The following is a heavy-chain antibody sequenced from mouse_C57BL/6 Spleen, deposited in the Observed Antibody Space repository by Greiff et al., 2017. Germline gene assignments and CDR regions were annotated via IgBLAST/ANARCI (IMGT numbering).Heavy chain of an antibody. D-gene: IGHD2-4*01. V-gene: IGHV5-6*02. J-gene: IGHJ3*01. Sequence: DVKLVESWGDLVKPGGSLKLSCAASGFTFSSYGMSWVRQTPDKRLAWVATISSGGSYTYYPDSVKGRFTISRDNAKNTRYLQMSSLKSEYTAMYYCARHLYYDYDDGWFAYWGQGTLVTVSA. CDR1: GFTFSSYG. CDR3: ARHLYYDYDDGWFAY. CDR2: ISSGGSYT.